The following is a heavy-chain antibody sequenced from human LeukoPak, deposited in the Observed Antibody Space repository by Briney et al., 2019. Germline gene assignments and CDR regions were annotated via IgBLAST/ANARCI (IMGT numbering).Heavy chain of an antibody. CDR2: INPNSGGT. D-gene: IGHD2-2*01. CDR1: GYTFTGYY. V-gene: IGHV1-2*02. CDR3: AREGVVVVVPAAIFLYSDYYMDV. J-gene: IGHJ6*03. Sequence: ASVKVSCKASGYTFTGYYMHWVRQAPGQGLEWMGWINPNSGGTNYAQKLQGRVTMTTDTSTSTAYMELRSLRSDDTAVYYCAREGVVVVVPAAIFLYSDYYMDVWGKGTTVTISS.